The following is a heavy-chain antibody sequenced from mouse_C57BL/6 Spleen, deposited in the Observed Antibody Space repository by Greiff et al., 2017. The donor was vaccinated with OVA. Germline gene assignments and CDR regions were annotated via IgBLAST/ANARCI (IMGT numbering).Heavy chain of an antibody. J-gene: IGHJ2*01. CDR1: GYTFTSYW. CDR3: AREGIKGYFDY. Sequence: QVQLQQPGAELVKPGASVKLSCKASGYTFTSYWMQWVQQRPGQGLEWIGEIDPSDSYTNYNQKFKGKATLTVDTSSSTAYMQLSSLTSEDSAVYYCAREGIKGYFDYWGQGTTLTVSS. V-gene: IGHV1-50*01. D-gene: IGHD2-4*01. CDR2: IDPSDSYT.